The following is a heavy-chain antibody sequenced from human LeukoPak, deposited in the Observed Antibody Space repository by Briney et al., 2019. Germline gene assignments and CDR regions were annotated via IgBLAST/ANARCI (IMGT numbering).Heavy chain of an antibody. CDR1: GYTFTGYY. Sequence: ASVKVSCKASGYTFTGYYMHWVPQAPGQGLEWMGRINPNSGGTNYAQKFQGRVSMTRDTSISTAYVELSRLRSDDTAVYYCARRADAFDIWGQGTMVTVSS. CDR2: INPNSGGT. J-gene: IGHJ3*02. V-gene: IGHV1-2*06. CDR3: ARRADAFDI.